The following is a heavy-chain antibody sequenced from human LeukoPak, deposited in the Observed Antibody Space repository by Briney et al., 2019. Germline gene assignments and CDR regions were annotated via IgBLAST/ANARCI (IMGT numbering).Heavy chain of an antibody. Sequence: GGSLRLSCAASGFTFSSYAMSWVRQAPGEGLEWVAAISGSGGSTYYADSVKGRFTISRDNSKNTLYLQMNSLRAEDTAVYYCAKDRGSYYGDYWGQGTLVTVSS. D-gene: IGHD1-26*01. V-gene: IGHV3-23*01. CDR3: AKDRGSYYGDY. J-gene: IGHJ4*02. CDR2: ISGSGGST. CDR1: GFTFSSYA.